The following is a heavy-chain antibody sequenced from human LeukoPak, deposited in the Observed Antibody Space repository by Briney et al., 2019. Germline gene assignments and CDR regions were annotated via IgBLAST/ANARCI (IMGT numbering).Heavy chain of an antibody. CDR2: ISRSGST. CDR3: ASRGAGRHILGVVAATHNRGYLDY. Sequence: SDTLSLTCAVYGGSFSGYCLSSIRQPPRTGLEWIRVISRSGSTNYHPSLKSGVTISGDTSKNRFSVKLRPVAAADTAVDYGASRGAGRHILGVVAATHNRGYLDYWGQGPLVSVSS. V-gene: IGHV4-34*01. CDR1: GGSFSGYC. J-gene: IGHJ4*02. D-gene: IGHD2-15*01.